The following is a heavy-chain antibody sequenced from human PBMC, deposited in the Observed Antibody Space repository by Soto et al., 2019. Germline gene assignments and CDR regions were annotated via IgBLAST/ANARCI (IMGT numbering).Heavy chain of an antibody. CDR1: GGSISGYY. CDR3: ARAEYSSSYNWFDP. Sequence: PSETLSLTCTVSGGSISGYYWSWIRQPAGKGLEWIGRIYTSGSTNYNPSLKSRVTMSVDTSKNQFSLKLSSVTAADTAVYYCARAEYSSSYNWFDPWGQGTLVTVSS. D-gene: IGHD6-6*01. J-gene: IGHJ5*02. V-gene: IGHV4-4*07. CDR2: IYTSGST.